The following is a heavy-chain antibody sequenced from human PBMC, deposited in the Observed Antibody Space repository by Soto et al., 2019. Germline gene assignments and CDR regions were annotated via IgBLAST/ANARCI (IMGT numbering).Heavy chain of an antibody. J-gene: IGHJ4*02. CDR3: ARGDPTHFDY. Sequence: EVQLVESGGGLVQPGGSLRLSCAASGFTFSTYWMHWVRQAPGEGLVWLSRITAAGTSTSSADSVKGRFTISRDNAKNTLYLQMNSLRAEDTAMYYCARGDPTHFDYWGQGILVTVSS. D-gene: IGHD2-15*01. V-gene: IGHV3-74*01. CDR2: ITAAGTST. CDR1: GFTFSTYW.